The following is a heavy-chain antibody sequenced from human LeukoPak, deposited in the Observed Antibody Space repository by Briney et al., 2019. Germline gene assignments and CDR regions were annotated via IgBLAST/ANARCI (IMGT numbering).Heavy chain of an antibody. Sequence: QPGGSLGLSCAASGFTFSSYAMRWVRQAPGKGLEWVSAISGSGGSTYYADSVKGRFTISRDNSKNMLYLQMNSLRAEDTAVYYCAKDQCSSTSCYWGYYYYGMDVWGQGTTVTVSS. CDR2: ISGSGGST. CDR3: AKDQCSSTSCYWGYYYYGMDV. J-gene: IGHJ6*02. D-gene: IGHD2-2*01. CDR1: GFTFSSYA. V-gene: IGHV3-23*01.